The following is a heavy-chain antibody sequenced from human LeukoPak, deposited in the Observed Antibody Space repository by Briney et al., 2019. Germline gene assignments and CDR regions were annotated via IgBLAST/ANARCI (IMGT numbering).Heavy chain of an antibody. CDR2: MNPNSGNT. CDR3: ARDRRGYDGSRQYYRHFDF. CDR1: GYTFTSYD. V-gene: IGHV1-8*03. Sequence: ASVKVSCKASGYTFTSYDINWVRQATGQGLEWMGWMNPNSGNTGYAQKFQGRVTITRNTSISTAYMELSSLRSEDTAIYYCARDRRGYDGSRQYYRHFDFWGQGTLVTVSS. D-gene: IGHD3-22*01. J-gene: IGHJ4*02.